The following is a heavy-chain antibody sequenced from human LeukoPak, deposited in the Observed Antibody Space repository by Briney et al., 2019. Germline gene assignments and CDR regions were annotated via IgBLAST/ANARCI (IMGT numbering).Heavy chain of an antibody. V-gene: IGHV1-18*01. D-gene: IGHD3-22*01. J-gene: IGHJ4*02. CDR2: ISAYNGNT. Sequence: GASVKVSCKASGYTFTSYGISWVRQAPGQGLEWMGWISAYNGNTNYAQKLQGRVTMTTDTSTSTAYMELRSLRSNDTAVYYCAREMTYYYDSSLCYWGQGTLVTVSS. CDR3: AREMTYYYDSSLCY. CDR1: GYTFTSYG.